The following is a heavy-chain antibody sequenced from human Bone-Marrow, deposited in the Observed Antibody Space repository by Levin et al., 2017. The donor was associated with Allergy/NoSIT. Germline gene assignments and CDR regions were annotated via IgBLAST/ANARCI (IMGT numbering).Heavy chain of an antibody. CDR3: ATDIVIVSAPYSFDY. J-gene: IGHJ4*02. Sequence: GGSLRLSCAASGFTFAAYGMNWVRQAPGKGLEWVAGIIGSGGSTSYADSVKGRFTISRDNSKNTLSLLMSNLRAEDTAIYFCATDIVIVSAPYSFDYWGQGARVTVSS. D-gene: IGHD2/OR15-2a*01. V-gene: IGHV3-23*01. CDR1: GFTFAAYG. CDR2: IIGSGGST.